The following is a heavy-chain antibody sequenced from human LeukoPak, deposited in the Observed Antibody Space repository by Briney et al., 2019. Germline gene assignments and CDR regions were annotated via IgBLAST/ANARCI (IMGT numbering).Heavy chain of an antibody. CDR3: VKDRGWNTFDY. D-gene: IGHD1/OR15-1a*01. J-gene: IGHJ4*02. Sequence: PGGSLRLSCAASGFTFGVSWMSWVRQAPGKGLEWVGNIKEDGSVKNYVDSVKGRLTISRDNAKSSLFLQMNNLRVEGTAVYYCVKDRGWNTFDYWGQGILVTVSS. CDR1: GFTFGVSW. CDR2: IKEDGSVK. V-gene: IGHV3-7*01.